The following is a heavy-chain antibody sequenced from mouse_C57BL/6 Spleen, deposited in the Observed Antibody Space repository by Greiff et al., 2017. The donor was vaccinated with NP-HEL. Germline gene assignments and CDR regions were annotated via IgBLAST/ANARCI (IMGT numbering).Heavy chain of an antibody. CDR2: INPNNGGT. CDR1: GYTFTDYN. V-gene: IGHV1-18*01. D-gene: IGHD2-1*01. Sequence: VQLKESGPELVKPGASVKIPCKASGYTFTDYNMDWVKQSHGKSLEWIGDINPNNGGTIYNQKFKGKATLTVDKSSSTAYMELRSLTSEDTAVYYCARCYYGNRYFDVWGTGTTVTVSS. CDR3: ARCYYGNRYFDV. J-gene: IGHJ1*03.